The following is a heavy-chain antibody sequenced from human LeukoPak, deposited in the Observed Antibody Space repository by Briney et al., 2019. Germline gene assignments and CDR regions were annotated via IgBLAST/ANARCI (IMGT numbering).Heavy chain of an antibody. CDR3: ARDLPDTLTGNSDDAFDI. V-gene: IGHV4-4*02. J-gene: IGHJ3*02. D-gene: IGHD3-9*01. Sequence: SGTLSLTCAVSGGSISSSNWWSWVRQPPGKGLEWIGEIYHSGSTNYNPSLKSRVTISVDKSKNQFSLKLSSVTAADTAVYYCARDLPDTLTGNSDDAFDIWGQGTMVTVS. CDR1: GGSISSSNW. CDR2: IYHSGST.